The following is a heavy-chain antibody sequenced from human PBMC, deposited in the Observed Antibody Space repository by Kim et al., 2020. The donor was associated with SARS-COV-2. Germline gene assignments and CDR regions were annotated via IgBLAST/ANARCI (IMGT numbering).Heavy chain of an antibody. V-gene: IGHV3-30*18. CDR2: ISYDGSNK. CDR1: GFTFSSYG. CDR3: AKSLSGYYYAAHY. Sequence: GESLRLSCAASGFTFSSYGMHWVRQAPGKGLEWVAVISYDGSNKYYADSVKGRFTISRDNSKNTLYLQMNSLRAEDTAVYYCAKSLSGYYYAAHYWGQGTLVTVSS. D-gene: IGHD3-22*01. J-gene: IGHJ4*02.